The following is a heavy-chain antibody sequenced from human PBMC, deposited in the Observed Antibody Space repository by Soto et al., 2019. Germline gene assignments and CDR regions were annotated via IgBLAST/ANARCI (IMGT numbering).Heavy chain of an antibody. CDR2: EKGDESER. J-gene: IGHJ4*02. CDR3: AREAKGRGGFDY. Sequence: GGSLRLSCAASGFILSDYWMSWVRQAPGKGLEWVANEKGDESERYYVESVKGRFTISRDNGKNLLYLQMNSLRGDDMAVYYCAREAKGRGGFDYWGQGTPVTVSS. V-gene: IGHV3-7*01. D-gene: IGHD3-10*01. CDR1: GFILSDYW.